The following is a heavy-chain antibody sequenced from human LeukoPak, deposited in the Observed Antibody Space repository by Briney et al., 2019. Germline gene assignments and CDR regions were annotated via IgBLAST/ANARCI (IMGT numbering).Heavy chain of an antibody. CDR2: IYSGGST. Sequence: GGSLRLSCVVSGFTVSNNYMSWVRQAPRKGLEWVPLIYSGGSTYYADSVKGRFTISRDNSKNTVYLQMNSLRAEDTAMYYCARRDDHNGRDYWGQGTLVTVSS. CDR3: ARRDDHNGRDY. D-gene: IGHD5-24*01. J-gene: IGHJ4*02. CDR1: GFTVSNNY. V-gene: IGHV3-53*01.